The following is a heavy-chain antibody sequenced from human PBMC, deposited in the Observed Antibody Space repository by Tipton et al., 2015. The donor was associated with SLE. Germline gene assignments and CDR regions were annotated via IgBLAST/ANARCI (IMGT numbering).Heavy chain of an antibody. CDR3: ARDEGSWYEYFQH. V-gene: IGHV4-39*07. Sequence: LRLSCTVSGGSISSSSYYWGWIRQPPGKGLEWIGSIYYSGSTYYNPSLKSRVTISVDTSKNQFSLKLSSVTAADTAVYYCARDEGSWYEYFQHWGQGTLVTVSS. CDR2: IYYSGST. CDR1: GGSISSSSYY. J-gene: IGHJ1*01. D-gene: IGHD6-13*01.